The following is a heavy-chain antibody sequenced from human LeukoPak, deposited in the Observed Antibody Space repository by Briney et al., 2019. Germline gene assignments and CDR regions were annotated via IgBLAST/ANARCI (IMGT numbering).Heavy chain of an antibody. CDR1: GFTFSSYA. V-gene: IGHV3-30*04. Sequence: GSLRLSCAASGFTFSSYAMHWVRQAPGKGLEWVAVISYDGSNKYYADSVKGRFTISRDNSKNTLYLQMNSLRAEDTAVYYCAKDQRIVVVRVSIDYWGQGTLVTVSS. CDR2: ISYDGSNK. CDR3: AKDQRIVVVRVSIDY. J-gene: IGHJ4*02. D-gene: IGHD3-22*01.